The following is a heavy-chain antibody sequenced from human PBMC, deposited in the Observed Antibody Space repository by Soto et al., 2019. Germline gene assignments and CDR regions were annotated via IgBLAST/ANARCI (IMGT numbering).Heavy chain of an antibody. V-gene: IGHV4-30-4*01. CDR3: ARAWDF. CDR1: GVSVSRDYQ. D-gene: IGHD1-26*01. J-gene: IGHJ1*01. Sequence: PSETLSLTCTVSGVSVSRDYQWIWIRQPPGKGLERIGHISYSGSPYYHPSLRSRLSISVDTSKNQFSLKVKSVTAADTAVYYCARAWDFWGQGTLVTVSS. CDR2: ISYSGSP.